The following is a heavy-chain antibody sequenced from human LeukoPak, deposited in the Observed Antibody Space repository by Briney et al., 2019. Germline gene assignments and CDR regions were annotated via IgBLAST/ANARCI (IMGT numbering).Heavy chain of an antibody. CDR1: GFTFDDYA. CDR2: ISWNSGSI. V-gene: IGHV3-9*01. D-gene: IGHD3-10*01. J-gene: IGHJ4*02. CDR3: ARVRKYGSGSYSDDY. Sequence: GGSLRHACAASGFTFDDYAMHWVRQAPWKGLEWVSCISWNSGSIGYADSVKGRFTISRDNAKNSLYLQMNSLSPDDTAMYYCARVRKYGSGSYSDDYWGQGTLVTVSS.